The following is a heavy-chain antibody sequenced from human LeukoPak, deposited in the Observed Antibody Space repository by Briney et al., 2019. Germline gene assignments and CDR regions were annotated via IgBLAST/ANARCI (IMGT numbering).Heavy chain of an antibody. Sequence: SGPTLVNPTQTLTLTCIFSGFSLSTSGEGVGWIRQPPGKAPEWLAVIYWNDEERHNPSLKSRLTITKDTSNNQVVLTMTNVDPADTATYYCAHRLRGIGAAAFDFWGPGTLVTVSS. J-gene: IGHJ4*02. D-gene: IGHD6-13*01. CDR2: IYWNDEE. CDR3: AHRLRGIGAAAFDF. CDR1: GFSLSTSGEG. V-gene: IGHV2-5*01.